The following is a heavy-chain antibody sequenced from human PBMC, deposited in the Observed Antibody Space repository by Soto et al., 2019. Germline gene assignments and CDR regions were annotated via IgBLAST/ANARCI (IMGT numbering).Heavy chain of an antibody. V-gene: IGHV3-66*01. D-gene: IGHD3-22*01. CDR2: IYRDGNT. Sequence: EAQMVESGGGSVQPGGSLRLSCAASGFTVNDYYMSWVRQAPGKGLVWVSVIYRDGNTYYADSGKGRFTITRGNSKNTVYPQKNGRRAEETAVYYCTRDRDSAYHMGFWGQGTLVTVSP. CDR1: GFTVNDYY. J-gene: IGHJ4*02. CDR3: TRDRDSAYHMGF.